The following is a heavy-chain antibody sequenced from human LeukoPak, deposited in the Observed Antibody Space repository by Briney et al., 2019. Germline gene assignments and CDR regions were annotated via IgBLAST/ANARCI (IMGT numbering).Heavy chain of an antibody. CDR3: AKDMGYYDSSGYLAY. CDR1: GFTFSSYA. J-gene: IGHJ4*02. D-gene: IGHD3-22*01. Sequence: GGSLRLSCAASGFTFSSYAMSWVRQAPGKGLEWVPAISGSGGSTYYADSVKGRFTISRDNSKNTLYLQMNSLRAEDTAVHYCAKDMGYYDSSGYLAYWGQGTLVTVSS. CDR2: ISGSGGST. V-gene: IGHV3-23*01.